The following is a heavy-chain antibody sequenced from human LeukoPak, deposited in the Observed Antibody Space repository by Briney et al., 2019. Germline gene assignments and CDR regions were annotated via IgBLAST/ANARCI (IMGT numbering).Heavy chain of an antibody. CDR3: ARDWAVG. V-gene: IGHV3-33*01. Sequence: PGRSLRLSCAASGFSFSTYGMHWVRQAPGKGLEWVAAIWSDGSNKNYADSVKGRFTIPRDNSKNTLYLQMNSLRTEDTAVYYCARDWAVGWGQGTLVSVSS. J-gene: IGHJ4*02. CDR2: IWSDGSNK. D-gene: IGHD3-10*01. CDR1: GFSFSTYG.